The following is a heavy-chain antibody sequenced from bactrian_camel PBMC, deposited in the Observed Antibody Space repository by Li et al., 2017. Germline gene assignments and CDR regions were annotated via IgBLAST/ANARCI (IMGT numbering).Heavy chain of an antibody. Sequence: HVQLVESGGGSVQAGGSLRLSCVASGNTHNSNYMGWYRQSPGKQREGVAIIYTGTKSVYGGTTTSADSVKGRFTIFRDNVKHIVSLQMNDLKTEDTAVYYCAAEEAVDETACGRLHWGQGTQVTVS. CDR2: IYTGTKSVYGGTT. J-gene: IGHJ4*01. CDR1: GNTHNSNY. D-gene: IGHD1*01. V-gene: IGHV3S54*01. CDR3: AAEEAVDETACGRLH.